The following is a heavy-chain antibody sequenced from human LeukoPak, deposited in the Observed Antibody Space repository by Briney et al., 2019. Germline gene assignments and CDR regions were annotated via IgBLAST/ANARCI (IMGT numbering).Heavy chain of an antibody. CDR2: ISGDGRAI. J-gene: IGHJ4*02. CDR3: ATSLSGWFGPSAYY. V-gene: IGHV3-48*03. Sequence: RGSLRLSCVASGFSFSSYEMSWGRQAPGKGLEWVSFISGDGRAIHYADSVKGRFTISADNARNSVFLQMNSLRGEDTAVYYCATSLSGWFGPSAYYCGQGTLVTGSS. CDR1: GFSFSSYE. D-gene: IGHD6-19*01.